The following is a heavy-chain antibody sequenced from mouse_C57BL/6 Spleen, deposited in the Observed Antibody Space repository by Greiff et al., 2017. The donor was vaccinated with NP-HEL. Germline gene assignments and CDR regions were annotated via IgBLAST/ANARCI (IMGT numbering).Heavy chain of an antibody. CDR2: ISSGSSTI. D-gene: IGHD3-2*02. CDR1: GFTFSDYG. V-gene: IGHV5-17*01. CDR3: ARSDSSGSGFAY. Sequence: EVHLVESGGGLVKPGGSLKLSCAASGFTFSDYGMHWVRQAPEKGLEWVAYISSGSSTIYYADTVKGRFTISRDNAKNTLFLQMTSLRSEDTAMYYCARSDSSGSGFAYWGQGTLVTVSA. J-gene: IGHJ3*01.